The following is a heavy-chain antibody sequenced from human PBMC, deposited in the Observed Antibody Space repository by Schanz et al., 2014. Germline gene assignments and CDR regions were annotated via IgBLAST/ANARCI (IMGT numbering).Heavy chain of an antibody. J-gene: IGHJ5*02. CDR2: ISAYTNNT. D-gene: IGHD2-2*01. CDR3: ARDRRRYCSTASCLHDNWFDP. V-gene: IGHV1-18*01. Sequence: QVQLVQSGDEVKKPGASVKVSCKASGYTFTSHGISWVRQAPGQGLEWMGWISAYTNNTNYAQKGQRRVTMTTDTSTGTAYMELRSLRSDDTAVYYCARDRRRYCSTASCLHDNWFDPWGQGTLVIVSS. CDR1: GYTFTSHG.